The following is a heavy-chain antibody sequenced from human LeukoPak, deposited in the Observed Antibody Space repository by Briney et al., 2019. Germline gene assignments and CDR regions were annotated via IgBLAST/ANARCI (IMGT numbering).Heavy chain of an antibody. CDR1: GGSISSYY. D-gene: IGHD6-13*01. Sequence: SETLSLTCTVSGGSISSYYWSWLRQPAGKGLEWIGRIYSSGSATYNPSLKSRVTMSVDTSKNQFSLRLSSVTAADTAVYYCARHVAATHYYYYYMDVWGKGTTVTVSS. V-gene: IGHV4-4*07. CDR3: ARHVAATHYYYYYMDV. J-gene: IGHJ6*03. CDR2: IYSSGSA.